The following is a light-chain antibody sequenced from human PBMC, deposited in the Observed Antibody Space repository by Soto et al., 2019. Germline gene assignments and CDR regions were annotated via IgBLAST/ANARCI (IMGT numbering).Light chain of an antibody. CDR1: QDVSNY. J-gene: IGKJ4*01. Sequence: DIQMTQSPSSLSASVGDRVTITCQASQDVSNYLSWYQQKPGKAPKLLIYAASNLETGAPLRFSGSGSGTHFTFTISSLQPEDIATYYCQQYDNLPFTFGGGSNVEIK. CDR3: QQYDNLPFT. V-gene: IGKV1-33*01. CDR2: AAS.